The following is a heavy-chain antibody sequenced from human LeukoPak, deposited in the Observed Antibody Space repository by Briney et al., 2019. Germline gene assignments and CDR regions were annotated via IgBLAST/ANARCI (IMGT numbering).Heavy chain of an antibody. CDR3: VRDSYGTS. Sequence: GGSLRLSCAVSGFTVSSSYMSWVRQAPGKGLEWVSIIYTGGNTYYADSVKGRFTISRDNSKNTLYLEMNSLRDEDTAVHYCVRDSYGTSWGQGTLVTVSS. CDR1: GFTVSSSY. J-gene: IGHJ5*02. D-gene: IGHD3-16*01. CDR2: IYTGGNT. V-gene: IGHV3-66*01.